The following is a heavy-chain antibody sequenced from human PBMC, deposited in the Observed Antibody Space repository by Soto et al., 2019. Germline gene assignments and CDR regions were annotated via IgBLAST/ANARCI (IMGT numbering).Heavy chain of an antibody. CDR1: EFTFRSYW. D-gene: IGHD6-19*01. CDR2: ISTDGSDI. J-gene: IGHJ4*02. CDR3: GRDQTVAGPSTVDF. Sequence: EVQLVESGGGSIQPGGSLRLSCEASEFTFRSYWMHWVRQAPEKGLEWLSRISTDGSDIIYADSVRGRFTISRDNVKKTLYLQMTSLRADDTGVYYCGRDQTVAGPSTVDFWGQGALVTVSS. V-gene: IGHV3-74*01.